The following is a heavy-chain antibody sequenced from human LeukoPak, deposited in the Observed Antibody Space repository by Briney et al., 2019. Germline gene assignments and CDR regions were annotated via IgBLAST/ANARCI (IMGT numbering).Heavy chain of an antibody. CDR3: ARFRYSSSAFDY. D-gene: IGHD6-6*01. J-gene: IGHJ4*02. CDR2: IKQDGSDK. V-gene: IGHV3-7*01. CDR1: GFTFSTFW. Sequence: GGSLRLSCAASGFTFSTFWMTWVRQAPGKGLEWVANIKQDGSDKYYVDSVKGRFTISRDNAKNSLYLQMNSLRAEDTAVYYCARFRYSSSAFDYWGQGTLVTVSS.